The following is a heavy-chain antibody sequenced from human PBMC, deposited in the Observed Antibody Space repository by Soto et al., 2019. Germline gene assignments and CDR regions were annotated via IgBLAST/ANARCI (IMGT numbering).Heavy chain of an antibody. Sequence: ASVKVSCKASGYTFTSYAMHWVRQAPGQRLEWMGWINAGNGNTKYSQKFQGRVTITRDTSASTAYMELSSLRSEDTAVYYCVRDGAVAGNINFDFWGQGTLVTVS. CDR1: GYTFTSYA. CDR3: VRDGAVAGNINFDF. CDR2: INAGNGNT. V-gene: IGHV1-3*01. J-gene: IGHJ4*02. D-gene: IGHD6-19*01.